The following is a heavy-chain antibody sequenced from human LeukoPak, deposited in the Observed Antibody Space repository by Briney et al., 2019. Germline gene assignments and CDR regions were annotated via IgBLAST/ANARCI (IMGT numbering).Heavy chain of an antibody. CDR2: INHSGST. CDR3: AGAKGIQLWHADY. Sequence: SETLSLTCAVYGGSFSGYYWSWNRQPPGKGLEWIGEINHSGSTNYNPSLKSRVTISVDTSKNQFSLKLSSVTAADTAVYYCAGAKGIQLWHADYWGQGTLVTVSS. D-gene: IGHD5-18*01. J-gene: IGHJ4*02. CDR1: GGSFSGYY. V-gene: IGHV4-34*01.